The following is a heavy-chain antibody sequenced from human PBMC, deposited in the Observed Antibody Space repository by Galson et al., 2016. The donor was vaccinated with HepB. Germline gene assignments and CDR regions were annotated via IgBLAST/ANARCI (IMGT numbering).Heavy chain of an antibody. CDR2: ISGAGGTT. D-gene: IGHD2-15*01. J-gene: IGHJ5*02. CDR1: GFTFRYYA. CDR3: AKERGWYGGPNYGS. V-gene: IGHV3-23*01. Sequence: SLRLSCASSGFTFRYYAMTWVRRAPGKGLEWVSDISGAGGTTHYADSVKGRFTISRDNSGDTLYLQMDSLRAADTAVYYCAKERGWYGGPNYGSWGQGTLVTVSS.